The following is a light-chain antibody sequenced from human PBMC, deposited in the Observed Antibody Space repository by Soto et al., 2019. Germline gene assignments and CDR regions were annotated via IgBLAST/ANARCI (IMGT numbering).Light chain of an antibody. V-gene: IGKV3-15*01. CDR3: QQYSIWRT. J-gene: IGKJ1*01. CDR2: GAS. CDR1: ESVSTN. Sequence: IEMTHSPATLSLAQWERVTLSCRASESVSTNLAWYQQKAGQAPRLLIYGASTRATGIPARFSGSGSGTEFTLTISGLQSEDFAVYYCQQYSIWRTFGQGTKVDIK.